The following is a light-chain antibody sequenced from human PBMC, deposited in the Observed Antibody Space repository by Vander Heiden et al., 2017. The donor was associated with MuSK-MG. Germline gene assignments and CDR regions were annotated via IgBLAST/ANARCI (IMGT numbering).Light chain of an antibody. CDR3: QQYFNWPRST. J-gene: IGKJ3*01. Sequence: IVLTQSPGILSVSPGESATLYCTASQSVRANVAWYQQRPGQSPRLLISYATTRAAGVPTRFSGKGSGTEYSLTISGLQSDDFAVYFCQQYFNWPRSTFGHGTTVDVK. CDR1: QSVRAN. CDR2: YAT. V-gene: IGKV3-15*01.